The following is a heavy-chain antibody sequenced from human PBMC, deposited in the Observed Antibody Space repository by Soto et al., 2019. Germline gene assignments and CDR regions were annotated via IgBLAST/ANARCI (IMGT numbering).Heavy chain of an antibody. CDR3: AREGGYSGSALLAAH. Sequence: EVQLVESGGGLVQPGGSLRLSCAASGFTFSSYSMNWVRQAPGKGLEWVSYISSSSSTIYYADSVKGRFTISRDNAKNSLYLQMNSLRAEDTAVYYCAREGGYSGSALLAAHCGQGTLVTVSS. J-gene: IGHJ4*02. V-gene: IGHV3-48*01. D-gene: IGHD5-12*01. CDR2: ISSSSSTI. CDR1: GFTFSSYS.